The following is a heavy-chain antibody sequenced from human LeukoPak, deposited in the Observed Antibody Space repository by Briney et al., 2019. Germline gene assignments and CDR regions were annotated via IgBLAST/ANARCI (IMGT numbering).Heavy chain of an antibody. J-gene: IGHJ4*02. V-gene: IGHV3-15*01. CDR1: GFSFSSYW. CDR3: TTERWDGSRHLYYFDY. CDR2: IKTKADGETT. D-gene: IGHD6-13*01. Sequence: GGSLRLSCAASGFSFSSYWMSWVRQAPGKGLEWVGRIKTKADGETTDHAAPVKGRFTISRDDSRNTLHLQMNSLKTEDTAVYYCTTERWDGSRHLYYFDYWGQGTLVTVSS.